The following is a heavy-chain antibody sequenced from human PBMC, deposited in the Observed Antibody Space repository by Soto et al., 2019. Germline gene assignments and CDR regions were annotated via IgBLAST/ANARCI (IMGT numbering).Heavy chain of an antibody. Sequence: QVHLVQSGAEVKKPGASVNISCKASGYTISSYYMNLVRQAPGQGLEWMGIINPSSGSTFYAQKFQGRVTMTSDTSTSTVYMELSSLRSEDTAVYYCARALWFGELLFGSYGMDVWGQGTTVTVSS. CDR3: ARALWFGELLFGSYGMDV. CDR1: GYTISSYY. D-gene: IGHD3-10*01. CDR2: INPSSGST. V-gene: IGHV1-46*01. J-gene: IGHJ6*02.